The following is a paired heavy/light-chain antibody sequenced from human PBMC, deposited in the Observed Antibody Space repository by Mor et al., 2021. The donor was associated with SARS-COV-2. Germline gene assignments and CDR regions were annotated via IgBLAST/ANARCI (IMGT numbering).Heavy chain of an antibody. Sequence: QVQLVQSGAEVKKPGASVKVSCKASGYTFTSYGISWVRQAPGQGLEWMGWISAYNGNTNYAQKLQGRVTMTTDTSTSTAYMELRSLRSDDTAVYYCARYCSGGSCYGGDYYYGMDVWGQGTTVTVSS. CDR2: ISAYNGNT. CDR1: GYTFTSYG. CDR3: ARYCSGGSCYGGDYYYGMDV. D-gene: IGHD2-15*01. J-gene: IGHJ6*02. V-gene: IGHV1-18*01.
Light chain of an antibody. Sequence: EIVLTQSPATLSLSPGERATLSCRASQSVSSYLAWYQQKPGQAPRLLIYDASNRATGIPARFSGSGSGTDFTLTISSLEPEDFAVYYCQQRSNWPPVFTFGPGTKVDIK. CDR1: QSVSSY. CDR3: QQRSNWPPVFT. V-gene: IGKV3-11*01. CDR2: DAS. J-gene: IGKJ3*01.